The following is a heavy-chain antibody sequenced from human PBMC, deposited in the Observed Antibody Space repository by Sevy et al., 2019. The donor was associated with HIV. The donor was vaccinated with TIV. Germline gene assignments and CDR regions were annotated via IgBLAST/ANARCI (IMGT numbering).Heavy chain of an antibody. Sequence: GGSLRLSCAASGFTFSNAWMNWVRQAPGKGLEWVANIKQDGSEKYYVNSVKGRFTVSRDNPRNSVYLYMNSLKGEDTAVYYCARGGVVTPSYFYGLDVWGQGTTVTVSS. J-gene: IGHJ6*02. CDR2: IKQDGSEK. CDR1: GFTFSNAW. CDR3: ARGGVVTPSYFYGLDV. V-gene: IGHV3-7*01. D-gene: IGHD3-16*01.